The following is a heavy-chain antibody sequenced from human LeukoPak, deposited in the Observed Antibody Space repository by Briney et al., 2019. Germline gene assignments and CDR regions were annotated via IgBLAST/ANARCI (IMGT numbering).Heavy chain of an antibody. Sequence: SQTLSLTCTVSGGSISSGDYYWSWIRQPPGKGLEWIGYIYYSGSTYYNPPLKSRVTISVDTSKNQFSLKLSSVTAADTAVYYCARVPLVPAASIDYWGQGTLVTVSS. V-gene: IGHV4-30-4*08. CDR3: ARVPLVPAASIDY. J-gene: IGHJ4*02. D-gene: IGHD2-2*01. CDR2: IYYSGST. CDR1: GGSISSGDYY.